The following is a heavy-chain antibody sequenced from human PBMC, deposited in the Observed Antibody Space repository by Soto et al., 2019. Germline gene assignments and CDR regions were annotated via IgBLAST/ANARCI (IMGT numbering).Heavy chain of an antibody. CDR1: GYSFTSYW. J-gene: IGHJ4*02. CDR2: IYPGYSDT. V-gene: IGHV5-51*01. Sequence: GESLKISCKGSGYSFTSYWIGWVRQMPGKGLEWMGIIYPGYSDTRYSPSFQGQVTISADKSIGTAYLQWSSLKASDTAMYYCARHSPYCSGGSCYPATFDYWGQGTLVTVSS. CDR3: ARHSPYCSGGSCYPATFDY. D-gene: IGHD2-15*01.